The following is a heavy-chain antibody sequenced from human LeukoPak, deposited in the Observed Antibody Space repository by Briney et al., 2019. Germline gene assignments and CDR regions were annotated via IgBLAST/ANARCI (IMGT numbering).Heavy chain of an antibody. V-gene: IGHV4-34*01. CDR3: ARSGITMVRGVRYFDY. D-gene: IGHD3-10*01. Sequence: SETLSLTCAVYGGSFSGYYWSWIRQPPGKGLEWIGEINHSGSTNYNPSLKSGVTISVDTSKNQFSLKLSSVTAADTAVYYCARSGITMVRGVRYFDYWGQGTLVTVSS. CDR1: GGSFSGYY. CDR2: INHSGST. J-gene: IGHJ4*02.